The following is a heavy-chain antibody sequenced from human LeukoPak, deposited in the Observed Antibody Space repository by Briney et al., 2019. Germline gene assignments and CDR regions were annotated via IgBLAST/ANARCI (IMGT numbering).Heavy chain of an antibody. D-gene: IGHD2-15*01. V-gene: IGHV3-20*04. CDR2: INWNGGST. CDR1: GFSFDDYG. J-gene: IGHJ3*02. CDR3: AGVEYCSGDSCYSAIAFDI. Sequence: GGSLRLSCAASGFSFDDYGMSWVRQARGKGLEWVFYINWNGGSTSYADSVKGRFTISRDNAKNSLYLQMNSMRAEDTASYYCAGVEYCSGDSCYSAIAFDIWGQGTMVTVSS.